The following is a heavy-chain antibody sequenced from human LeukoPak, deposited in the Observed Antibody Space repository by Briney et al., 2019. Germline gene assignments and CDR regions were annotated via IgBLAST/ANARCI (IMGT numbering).Heavy chain of an antibody. D-gene: IGHD3-10*01. CDR3: ARDRFTMVRGVMPRNWFDP. Sequence: GASVKVSCKASGYTFTGYYMHWVRQAPGQGLEWMGWINPNSGGTNYAQKFQGRVTMTRDTSISTAYMELSRLRSDDTAVYYCARDRFTMVRGVMPRNWFDPWGQGTLVTVSS. V-gene: IGHV1-2*02. CDR2: INPNSGGT. CDR1: GYTFTGYY. J-gene: IGHJ5*02.